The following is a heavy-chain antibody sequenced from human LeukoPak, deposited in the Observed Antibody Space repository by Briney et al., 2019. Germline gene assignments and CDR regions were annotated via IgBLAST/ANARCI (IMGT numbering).Heavy chain of an antibody. D-gene: IGHD1-26*01. CDR3: ARGVIVGATGEKCFDP. V-gene: IGHV4-59*01. CDR1: GGSISSYY. Sequence: SETLSLTCTVSGGSISSYYWTWIRQPPGKALEWIGYIYYSGSTNYNPSLKSRVTISVDTSKNQFSLKLSSVTAADTAVYYCARGVIVGATGEKCFDPWGQGTLVTVSS. J-gene: IGHJ5*02. CDR2: IYYSGST.